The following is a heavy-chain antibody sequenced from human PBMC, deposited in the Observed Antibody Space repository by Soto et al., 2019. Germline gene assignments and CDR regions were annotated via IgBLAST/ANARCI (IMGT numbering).Heavy chain of an antibody. D-gene: IGHD5-12*01. Sequence: GGSLRLSCAASGFTFSSYAMHWVRQAPGKGLEWVAVISYDGSNKYYADSVKGRFTISRDNSKNTLYLQMNSLRAEDTAVYCCARDRRGYDYGSGGFDIWGQGTMVTVSS. CDR1: GFTFSSYA. V-gene: IGHV3-30-3*01. J-gene: IGHJ3*02. CDR3: ARDRRGYDYGSGGFDI. CDR2: ISYDGSNK.